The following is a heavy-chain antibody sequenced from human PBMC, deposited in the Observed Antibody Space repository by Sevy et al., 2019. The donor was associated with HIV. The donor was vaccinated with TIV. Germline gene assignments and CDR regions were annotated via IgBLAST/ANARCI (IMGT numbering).Heavy chain of an antibody. CDR2: IGNSGTTI. V-gene: IGHV3-48*03. D-gene: IGHD4-17*01. J-gene: IGHJ4*02. CDR1: GFTFSSYE. Sequence: GGSLRLSCAASGFTFSSYEMNWVRQAPGKGLEWVSYIGNSGTTISYSDSVRGRFSISRDNARNPLYLQMNSLRAEDTAVYYCAGDLPPSATTVAHFDYWGQGTLVTVSS. CDR3: AGDLPPSATTVAHFDY.